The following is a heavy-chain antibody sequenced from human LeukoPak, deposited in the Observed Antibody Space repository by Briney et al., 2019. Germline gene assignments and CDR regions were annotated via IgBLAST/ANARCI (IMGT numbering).Heavy chain of an antibody. J-gene: IGHJ4*02. CDR3: AKDEGYCSSTSCRRYFDY. CDR1: GFTFSSYG. CDR2: IRYDGSNK. V-gene: IGHV3-30*02. D-gene: IGHD2-2*01. Sequence: GGSLRLSCAASGFTFSSYGMHWVRQAPGKGLEWVAFIRYDGSNKYYADSVKGRFTISRDNSKNTLYLQMNSLRAEDTAVYYCAKDEGYCSSTSCRRYFDYWGQGTLVTVSS.